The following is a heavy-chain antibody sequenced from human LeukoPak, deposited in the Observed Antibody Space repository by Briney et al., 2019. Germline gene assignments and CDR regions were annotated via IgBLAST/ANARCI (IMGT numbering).Heavy chain of an antibody. V-gene: IGHV3-30*02. D-gene: IGHD5-12*01. CDR2: IRYDGSNK. CDR3: AKEYGGYGSGAFDI. Sequence: GGSLRLSCAASGFTFSSYGMHWVRQAPGKGLEWVAFIRYDGSNKYYADSVKGRFTISRDNAKNSLYLQMNSLRAEDTALYYCAKEYGGYGSGAFDIWGQGTMVTVSS. CDR1: GFTFSSYG. J-gene: IGHJ3*02.